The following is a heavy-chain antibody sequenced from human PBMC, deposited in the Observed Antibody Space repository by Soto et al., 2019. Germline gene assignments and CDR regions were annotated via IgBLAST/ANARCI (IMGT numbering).Heavy chain of an antibody. CDR2: ISYDESNK. CDR1: GYTFSSHA. V-gene: IGHV3-30*09. J-gene: IGHJ4*02. Sequence: GGSLRLSCAASGYTFSSHAMHWVRQAPGKGLEWVAVISYDESNKYYADSVKGRFAISRDNSKDTLYLQMNSLRAEDTAVYYCARDATAVASYYFDNWGQGAPVTVSS. CDR3: ARDATAVASYYFDN. D-gene: IGHD6-19*01.